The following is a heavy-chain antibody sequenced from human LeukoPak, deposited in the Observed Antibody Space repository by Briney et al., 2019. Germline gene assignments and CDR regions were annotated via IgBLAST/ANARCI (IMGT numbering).Heavy chain of an antibody. V-gene: IGHV1-24*01. J-gene: IGHJ3*02. CDR1: GYTLTELS. Sequence: ASVKVSCKVSGYTLTELSMHWVRQAPGKGLEWMGGFDPEDGETIYAQNFHGRVTVTEDTSTDTAYMELSSLRSEDTAVYHCATAAEIYYYDTGGIWGQGTMVTVSS. D-gene: IGHD3-22*01. CDR3: ATAAEIYYYDTGGI. CDR2: FDPEDGET.